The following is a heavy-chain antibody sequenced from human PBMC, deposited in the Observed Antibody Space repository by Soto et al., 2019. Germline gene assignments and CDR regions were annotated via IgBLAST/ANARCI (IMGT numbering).Heavy chain of an antibody. CDR1: GGSISSSSYY. CDR2: IYYSGST. Sequence: SETLSLTCTVSGGSISSSSYYWGLIRQPPGKGLEWVGSIYYSGSTYYNPSLKSRVTISVDTSKNQFSLKLSSVTAADTAVYYCARHGGYCSSTSCYVGNNWFDPWGQGTLVTVSS. CDR3: ARHGGYCSSTSCYVGNNWFDP. D-gene: IGHD2-2*01. V-gene: IGHV4-39*01. J-gene: IGHJ5*02.